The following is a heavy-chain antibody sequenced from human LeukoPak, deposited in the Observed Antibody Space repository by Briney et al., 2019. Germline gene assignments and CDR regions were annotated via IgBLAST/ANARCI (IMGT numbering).Heavy chain of an antibody. V-gene: IGHV3-7*03. CDR3: ARESGGLARFLEWLPGNYYYYGMDV. CDR2: MKQDGSEK. CDR1: GFTFSGYW. J-gene: IGHJ6*02. Sequence: GGSLRLSCVASGFTFSGYWMTWVRQAPGTGLEWVANMKQDGSEKYYVDSVKGRFTISRDNAKNSLHLQMDNLRAEDTAVYYCARESGGLARFLEWLPGNYYYYGMDVWGQGTTVTVSS. D-gene: IGHD3-3*01.